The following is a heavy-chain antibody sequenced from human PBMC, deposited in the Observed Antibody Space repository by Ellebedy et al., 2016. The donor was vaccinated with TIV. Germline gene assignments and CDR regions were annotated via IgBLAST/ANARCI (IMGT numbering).Heavy chain of an antibody. Sequence: SETLSLXXTVSGGSISSSSYYWGWIRQPPGKGLEWIGSIYYSGSTYYNPSLKSRVTISVDTSKNQFSLKLSSVTAADTAVYYCARHDRFGDLPLYWGQGTLVTVSS. CDR3: ARHDRFGDLPLY. CDR1: GGSISSSSYY. CDR2: IYYSGST. D-gene: IGHD3-10*01. V-gene: IGHV4-39*01. J-gene: IGHJ4*02.